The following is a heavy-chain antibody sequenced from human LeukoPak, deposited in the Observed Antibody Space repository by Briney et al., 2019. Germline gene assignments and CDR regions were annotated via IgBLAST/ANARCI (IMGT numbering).Heavy chain of an antibody. CDR1: GFTFSNYE. Sequence: GILRLSCAASGFTFSNYEMNSVLQAPPKRLLGVSYISTIGSTIYYADSVKGRVTIPLDNAKNTLYLQMSTLRAEDTAVYYCARVNVCPRCHFDYWGKGTLVTVSS. D-gene: IGHD3-16*01. CDR3: ARVNVCPRCHFDY. J-gene: IGHJ4*02. CDR2: ISTIGSTI. V-gene: IGHV3-48*03.